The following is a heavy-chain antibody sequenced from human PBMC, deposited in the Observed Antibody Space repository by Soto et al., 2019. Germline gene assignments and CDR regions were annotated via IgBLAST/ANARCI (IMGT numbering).Heavy chain of an antibody. Sequence: LSLTCTVSGGSISSGGYYWSWIRQHPGKGLEWIGYIYYSGSTYYNPSLKSRVTISVDTSKNQFSLKLSSVTAADTAVYYCARSIVDYDSSGYYSDYWGQGTLVTVSS. CDR2: IYYSGST. CDR3: ARSIVDYDSSGYYSDY. D-gene: IGHD3-22*01. V-gene: IGHV4-31*03. J-gene: IGHJ4*02. CDR1: GGSISSGGYY.